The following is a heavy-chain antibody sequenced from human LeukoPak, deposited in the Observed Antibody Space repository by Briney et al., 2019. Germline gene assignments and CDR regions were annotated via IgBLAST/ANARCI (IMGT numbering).Heavy chain of an antibody. CDR3: ARESIAVAGALFDY. Sequence: PGGSLRLSCAASGFTFCRYEKLWVRAAPGKGVEGVSYICNGSNIYDADSVKGRFTISGDNAKHSLYLQMNGLRAEDTAVYYCARESIAVAGALFDYWGQGTLVTVSS. J-gene: IGHJ4*02. CDR1: GFTFCRYE. V-gene: IGHV3-48*03. CDR2: ICNGSNI. D-gene: IGHD6-19*01.